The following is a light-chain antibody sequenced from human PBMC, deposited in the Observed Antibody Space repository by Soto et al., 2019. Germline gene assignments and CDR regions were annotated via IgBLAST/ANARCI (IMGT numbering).Light chain of an antibody. CDR1: QSVNAN. CDR2: GAS. Sequence: EVVMTQSPATLSVSPGERATLSCRASQSVNANLAWYQQKPGQAPRLLIHGASNRATGIPARFSGSGFGTEFILHFSSLQSEDFAVYYCQQYNTWLWTFGQGTKVEI. J-gene: IGKJ1*01. V-gene: IGKV3-15*01. CDR3: QQYNTWLWT.